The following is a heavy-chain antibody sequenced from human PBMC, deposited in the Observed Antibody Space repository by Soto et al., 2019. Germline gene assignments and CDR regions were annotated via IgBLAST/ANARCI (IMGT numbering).Heavy chain of an antibody. CDR1: GYTFTGYY. CDR3: ARGSRYSYGYGSGY. CDR2: INPNSGDT. V-gene: IGHV1-2*04. Sequence: ASVKVSCKASGYTFTGYYMHWLRQAPGQGLEWMGWINPNSGDTNYAQKFQGWVTMTRDTSISTAYMELSRLRSDDTAVYYCARGSRYSYGYGSGYWGQGTLVTVSS. J-gene: IGHJ4*02. D-gene: IGHD5-18*01.